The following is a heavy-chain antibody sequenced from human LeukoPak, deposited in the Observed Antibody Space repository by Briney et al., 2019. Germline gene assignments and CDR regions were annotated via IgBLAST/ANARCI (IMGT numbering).Heavy chain of an antibody. Sequence: ASVKVSCKASGYTFTSYYMHWARQAPGQGLEWMGIINPSGGSTSYAQKFQGRVTMTRDTSTSTVYMELSSLRSEDTAVYYCARDAPTLDYYYYYMDVWGKGTTVTVSS. CDR2: INPSGGST. J-gene: IGHJ6*03. CDR1: GYTFTSYY. D-gene: IGHD2-15*01. CDR3: ARDAPTLDYYYYYMDV. V-gene: IGHV1-46*01.